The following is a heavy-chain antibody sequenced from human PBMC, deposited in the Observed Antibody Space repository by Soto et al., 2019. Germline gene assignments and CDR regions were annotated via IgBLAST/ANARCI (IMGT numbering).Heavy chain of an antibody. V-gene: IGHV4-61*01. Sequence: PSETLSLTCTVSGGSVSSGSYYWSWIRQPPGKGLEWIGYIYYSGSTNYNPSLKSRVTISVDTSKNQFSLKLSSVTAADTAVYYRARGHRDKGSSIDYWGQGTLVTVSS. CDR3: ARGHRDKGSSIDY. CDR2: IYYSGST. CDR1: GGSVSSGSYY. J-gene: IGHJ4*02.